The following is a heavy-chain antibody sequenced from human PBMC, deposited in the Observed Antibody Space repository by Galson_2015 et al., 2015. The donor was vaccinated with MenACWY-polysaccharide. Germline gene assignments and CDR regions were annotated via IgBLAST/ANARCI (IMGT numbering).Heavy chain of an antibody. CDR2: ISGSGGST. Sequence: SLRLSCATSGFTFSRYAMSWVRQAPGKWLEWVSPISGSGGSTYYADSVKGRFTISRDKSKNTLYLQMNSMRAEDTAVYYCAKGSYDFGPPYAADYYYYYYMDVWGKGTTVTVSS. CDR3: AKGSYDFGPPYAADYYYYYYMDV. V-gene: IGHV3-23*01. CDR1: GFTFSRYA. J-gene: IGHJ6*03. D-gene: IGHD4-17*01.